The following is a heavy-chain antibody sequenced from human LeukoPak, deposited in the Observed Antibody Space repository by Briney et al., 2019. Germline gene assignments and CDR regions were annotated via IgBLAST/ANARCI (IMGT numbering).Heavy chain of an antibody. CDR1: GFSFSAYI. CDR2: IRSDGSST. D-gene: IGHD1-26*01. V-gene: IGHV3-64*01. Sequence: GGSLRLSXVASGFSFSAYIMHWVRQAPGKGLEYVSAIRSDGSSTFYPNSVKGRFTISRDNSKSTLYLQMGSLRAEDTAVYYCANSDHWGQGTLVTVSS. J-gene: IGHJ4*02. CDR3: ANSDH.